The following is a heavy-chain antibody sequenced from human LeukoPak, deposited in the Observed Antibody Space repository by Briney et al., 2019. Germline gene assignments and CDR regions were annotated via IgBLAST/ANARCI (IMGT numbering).Heavy chain of an antibody. CDR2: IYYSGST. V-gene: IGHV4-30-4*07. CDR3: ARVGAGSYDFWSGYTNYYYYYMDV. Sequence: PSETLSLTCAVSGGSISSGGYSWSWIRQPPGKGLEWIGYIYYSGSTYYNPSLKSRVTISVDTSKNQFSLKLSSVTAADTAVYYCARVGAGSYDFWSGYTNYYYYYMDVWGKGTTVTVSS. J-gene: IGHJ6*03. CDR1: GGSISSGGYS. D-gene: IGHD3-3*01.